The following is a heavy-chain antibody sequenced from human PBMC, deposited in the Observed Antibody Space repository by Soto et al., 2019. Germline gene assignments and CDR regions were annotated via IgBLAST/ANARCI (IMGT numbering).Heavy chain of an antibody. CDR3: ARGSSGTCDY. Sequence: QVQLVESGGGVVQPGRSLRLSCAASGFTLSSYGMHWVRQAPGKGLEWVAAISHDGRNEYYADSVKGRFTISRDNSNGTRYLQMNSPGAEDTAVYYCARGSSGTCDYWGQGTLVTVSS. CDR2: ISHDGRNE. D-gene: IGHD1-26*01. CDR1: GFTLSSYG. V-gene: IGHV3-30*03. J-gene: IGHJ4*02.